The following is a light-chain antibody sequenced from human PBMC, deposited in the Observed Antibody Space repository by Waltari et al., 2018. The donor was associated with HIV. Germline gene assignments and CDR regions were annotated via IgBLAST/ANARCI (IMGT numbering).Light chain of an antibody. Sequence: VMVTQSPLSLPVALGQPASISCRYSQSLVSSEGNTYLNWFQQRPGQSPSRLIYNVTTRVAGVPDRISGSGSGTDFTLKSSRVEDEDVGVYYCMQALQTPTFGQGTKLEIK. CDR1: QSLVSSEGNTY. V-gene: IGKV2-30*01. CDR3: MQALQTPT. J-gene: IGKJ2*01. CDR2: NVT.